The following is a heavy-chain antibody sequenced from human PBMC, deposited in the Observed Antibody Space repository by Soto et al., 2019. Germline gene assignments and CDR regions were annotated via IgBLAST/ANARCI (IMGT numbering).Heavy chain of an antibody. CDR3: AVSRDGYSMDV. Sequence: QVQLQESGPGLVKPSQTLSLTCTVSGGSISSGGYYWSWIRQHPGKGLEWIGYIYYSGSTYYNPSLKSXXTXSEXTSKDQFSLKLSSVTAADTAVYYCAVSRDGYSMDVWGQGTTVTVSS. CDR1: GGSISSGGYY. V-gene: IGHV4-31*03. CDR2: IYYSGST. J-gene: IGHJ6*02. D-gene: IGHD2-2*01.